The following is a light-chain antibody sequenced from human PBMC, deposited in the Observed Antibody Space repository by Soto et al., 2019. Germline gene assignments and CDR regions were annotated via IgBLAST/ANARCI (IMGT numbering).Light chain of an antibody. V-gene: IGKV3-15*01. CDR2: GAS. J-gene: IGKJ4*01. Sequence: EIVMTQSPATLSVSPGERATLSCRASQSVSNNLAWYQQKPGQAPRLLLYGASTRATGIPARFSGSGSEAEFTLTISSLQSEDFAVYYCQQYSVWPLTCGGGTKVDIK. CDR3: QQYSVWPLT. CDR1: QSVSNN.